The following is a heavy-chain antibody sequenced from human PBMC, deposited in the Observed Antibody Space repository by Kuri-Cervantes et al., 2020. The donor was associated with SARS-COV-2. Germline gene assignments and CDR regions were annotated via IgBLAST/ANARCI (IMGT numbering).Heavy chain of an antibody. Sequence: GESLKISCAASHFTFSSYAFHWVRQAPGQGLEWVAAISYDGNNKYFADSVRGRFTVPRDNSKNTLYLEMDGLRPEDTAVYYCARDMTFDEYGDYFYYYMDVWGKGTTVTGSS. V-gene: IGHV3-30*04. CDR3: ARDMTFDEYGDYFYYYMDV. CDR2: ISYDGNNK. D-gene: IGHD3-16*01. J-gene: IGHJ6*03. CDR1: HFTFSSYA.